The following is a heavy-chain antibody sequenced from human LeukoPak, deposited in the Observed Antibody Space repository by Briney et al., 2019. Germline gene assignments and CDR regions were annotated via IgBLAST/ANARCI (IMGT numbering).Heavy chain of an antibody. D-gene: IGHD6-19*01. V-gene: IGHV4-39*01. J-gene: IGHJ4*01. CDR2: IYYSGST. CDR3: AIHSSGWPFDY. Sequence: SETLSLTCTVSGGSISSSSYYWGWIRQPPGKGLEWIGSIYYSGSTYYNPSLKSRVTISVDTSKNQFSLKLSSVTAADTAVYYCAIHSSGWPFDYWGQGTLGTVSS. CDR1: GGSISSSSYY.